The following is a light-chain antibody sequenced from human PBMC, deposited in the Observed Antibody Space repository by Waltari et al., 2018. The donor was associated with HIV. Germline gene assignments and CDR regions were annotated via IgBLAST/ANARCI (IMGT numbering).Light chain of an antibody. V-gene: IGLV3-21*02. J-gene: IGLJ1*01. Sequence: SYVLTQSPSVSVAPGQTASITCGGNNIGSKRVTWYQQKAGQAPVLVVYNGSDRPSGIPERFSGSRSGNTATLTISRVEAGDEADYYCHVWDRSSDHHVFGPGTKVTVL. CDR2: NGS. CDR3: HVWDRSSDHHV. CDR1: NIGSKR.